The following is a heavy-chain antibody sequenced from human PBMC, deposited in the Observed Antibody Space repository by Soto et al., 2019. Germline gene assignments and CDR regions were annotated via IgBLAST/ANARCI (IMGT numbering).Heavy chain of an antibody. CDR2: IIPMFGIG. CDR3: ARGYRESYFYAMDV. J-gene: IGHJ6*04. V-gene: IGHV1-69*01. Sequence: QVQLVQSGAEVKMPGSSVRVSCKASGGSFSKYGISWVRQAPGQGLEWMGGIIPMFGIGNYAEKFLGRVTVSVDGSTSTSHIELSSLRSEDTAVYFCARGYRESYFYAMDVWGEGTAVTVSS. CDR1: GGSFSKYG. D-gene: IGHD1-26*01.